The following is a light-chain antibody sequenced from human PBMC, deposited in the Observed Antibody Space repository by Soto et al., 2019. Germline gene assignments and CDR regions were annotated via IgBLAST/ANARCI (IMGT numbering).Light chain of an antibody. CDR2: DAS. J-gene: IGKJ2*01. CDR3: QQSNT. V-gene: IGKV1-5*01. Sequence: DIQMTQSPSTLSASVGDRVTITCRASQSINTWLAWYQQKPGKAPKLLIYDASSLQSGVPLRFSGSGSGTEFTLTISRLQPDDFATYFCQQSNTFGQGTKLEIK. CDR1: QSINTW.